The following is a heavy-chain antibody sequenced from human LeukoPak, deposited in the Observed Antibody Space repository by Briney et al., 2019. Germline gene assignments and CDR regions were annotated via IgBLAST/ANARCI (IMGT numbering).Heavy chain of an antibody. J-gene: IGHJ4*02. D-gene: IGHD6-19*01. CDR3: VKGPRPDITVAHTVEN. V-gene: IGHV3-23*01. CDR2: ISSRGDST. CDR1: GFIFSNYA. Sequence: GGSLRLSYAASGFIFSNYAMSWVRQVPGRGLEWVSTISSRGDSTYVADSVKGRFTISRDNSKNSLYPQMNTVRAEDTAVYYCVKGPRPDITVAHTVENWGQGTLVTVSS.